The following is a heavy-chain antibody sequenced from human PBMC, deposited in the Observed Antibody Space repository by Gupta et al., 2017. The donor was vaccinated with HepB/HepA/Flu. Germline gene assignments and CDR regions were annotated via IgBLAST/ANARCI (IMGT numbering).Heavy chain of an antibody. Sequence: QVQLVQSGAEVKKPGASVKVSCTVSGYTLTELSMHWVRQAPGKGLEWMGGFDPEDGETIYAQKFRGRVTMTEDTSTDTAYMELSSMRSDDTAVYYCATVDIVVVLAAPLAFDIWGEGPRVAVAS. CDR1: GYTLTELS. V-gene: IGHV1-24*01. J-gene: IGHJ3*02. CDR2: FDPEDGET. CDR3: ATVDIVVVLAAPLAFDI. D-gene: IGHD2-2*03.